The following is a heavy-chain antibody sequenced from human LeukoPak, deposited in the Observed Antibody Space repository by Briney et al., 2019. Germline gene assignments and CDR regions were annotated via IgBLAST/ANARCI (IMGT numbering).Heavy chain of an antibody. V-gene: IGHV4-61*02. CDR1: GGSISSGSYY. D-gene: IGHD6-6*01. CDR2: IYTSGST. J-gene: IGHJ5*02. CDR3: ASHEYSSSFRFDP. Sequence: SETLSLTCTVSGGSISSGSYYWSWIRQPAGKGLEWIGRIYTSGSTNYNPSLKSRVTISVDTSKNQFSLKLSSVTAADTAVYYCASHEYSSSFRFDPWGQGTLVTVSS.